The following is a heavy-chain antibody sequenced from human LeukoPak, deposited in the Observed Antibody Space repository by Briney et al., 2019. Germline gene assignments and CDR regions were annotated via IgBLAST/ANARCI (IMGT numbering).Heavy chain of an antibody. D-gene: IGHD6-13*01. CDR1: GFTFSSYS. CDR3: AAYYSSSWDY. CDR2: IKQDGSEE. V-gene: IGHV3-7*01. Sequence: PGGSLRLSCAASGFTFSSYSMSWVRQPPGKGLQWMANIKQDGSEEYCVASVKGRFTISRDNAKNSLYLQMNSLRAEDTAVYYCAAYYSSSWDYWGQGTLVTVSA. J-gene: IGHJ4*02.